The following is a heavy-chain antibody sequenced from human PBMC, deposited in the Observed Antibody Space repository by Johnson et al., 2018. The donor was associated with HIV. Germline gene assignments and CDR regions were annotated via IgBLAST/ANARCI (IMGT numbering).Heavy chain of an antibody. V-gene: IGHV3-30*04. CDR1: GFTFSSYA. Sequence: VQLVESGGGLVQPGRSLRLSCAASGFTFSSYAMHWVRQAPGKGLEWVAVISYDGSNKYYADSVKGRFTISRDNSKNTLYLQMNNLRAEDTALYYCARRWELHSNAFDIWGQGTMVTVSS. CDR3: ARRWELHSNAFDI. J-gene: IGHJ3*02. CDR2: ISYDGSNK. D-gene: IGHD1-26*01.